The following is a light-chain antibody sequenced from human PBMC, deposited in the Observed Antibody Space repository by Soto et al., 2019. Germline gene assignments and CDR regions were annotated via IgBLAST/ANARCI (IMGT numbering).Light chain of an antibody. J-gene: IGKJ2*01. V-gene: IGKV3-11*01. CDR1: QSVFSY. Sequence: EIVLTQSPATLSLSPGERATLSCRASQSVFSYLAWYQQKPGQAPRLLIYDASNRATGIPARFSGSGSGADFTLTISSLEPEDFALYYCQHRDNWSYIFGQGTKLEMK. CDR3: QHRDNWSYI. CDR2: DAS.